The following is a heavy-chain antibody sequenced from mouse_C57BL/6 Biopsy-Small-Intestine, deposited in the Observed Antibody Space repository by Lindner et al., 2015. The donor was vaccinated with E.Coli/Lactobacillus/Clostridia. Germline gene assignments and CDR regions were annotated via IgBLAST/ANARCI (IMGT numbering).Heavy chain of an antibody. CDR2: ISAYDANT. D-gene: IGHD1-1*01. CDR1: GYKFTSYG. V-gene: IGHV1-59*01. CDR3: ASGQRKYDVLTAYYYYDMDV. J-gene: IGHJ1*01. Sequence: SVKVSCKASGYKFTSYGISWVRQAPGQGLEWLGGISAYDANTNYAQKFLDRVTMTTDTSTSTSYLELRSLRSDDTAVYYCASGQRKYDVLTAYYYYDMDVWGQGTTVTVSS.